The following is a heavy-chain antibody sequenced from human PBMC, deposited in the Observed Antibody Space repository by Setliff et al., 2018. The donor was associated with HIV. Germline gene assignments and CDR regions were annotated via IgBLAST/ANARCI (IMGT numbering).Heavy chain of an antibody. D-gene: IGHD3-16*02. Sequence: ASVKVSCKVSGYTLTEVSMHWVRQAPGEGLEWMGGLDPEDGKTIYAQKFQGRVSMTEDTSTDTASMELRGLRFDDTAVYYCAIVRRIITFGGLVGLGQSLYYFHCWGHGTLVTVSS. J-gene: IGHJ4*01. CDR1: GYTLTEVS. CDR2: LDPEDGKT. CDR3: AIVRRIITFGGLVGLGQSLYYFHC. V-gene: IGHV1-24*01.